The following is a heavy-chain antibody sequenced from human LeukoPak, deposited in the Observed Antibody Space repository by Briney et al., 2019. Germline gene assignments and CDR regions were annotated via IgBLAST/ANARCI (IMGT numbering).Heavy chain of an antibody. CDR1: GLTFSSYA. D-gene: IGHD3-10*01. V-gene: IGHV3-23*01. J-gene: IGHJ4*02. Sequence: PGGSLRLSCAASGLTFSSYAMSWVRQAPGEGLEWVSAISGSGGSTYYADSVKGRFTISRDNSKNTLYLQMNSLRAEDTAVYYCAKNQLGWFGELLFDYWGQGTLVTVSS. CDR2: ISGSGGST. CDR3: AKNQLGWFGELLFDY.